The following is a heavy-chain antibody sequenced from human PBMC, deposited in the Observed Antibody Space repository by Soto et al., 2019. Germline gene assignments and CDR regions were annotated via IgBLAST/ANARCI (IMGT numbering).Heavy chain of an antibody. Sequence: GGSLGLSGAASGFTFISYRINGVRQAPGKGREGVSSIGRSSSYLYYADSVKGRFTISRDNAKNSLYLQMNSLRAEDTAVYYCARDNEYSSSSAFDIWGQGTMVTVSS. V-gene: IGHV3-21*01. J-gene: IGHJ3*02. CDR2: IGRSSSYL. D-gene: IGHD6-6*01. CDR1: GFTFISYR. CDR3: ARDNEYSSSSAFDI.